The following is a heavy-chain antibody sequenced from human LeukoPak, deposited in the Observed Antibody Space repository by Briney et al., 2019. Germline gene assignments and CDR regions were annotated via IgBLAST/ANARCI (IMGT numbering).Heavy chain of an antibody. CDR1: GFTFSSYW. CDR3: ARDSVEWYIFDY. J-gene: IGHJ4*02. D-gene: IGHD3-3*01. Sequence: GGSLRLSCAASGFTFSSYWMHWVRPAPGKGPVWVARTNSDGSSTAYADSVKGRFTISKDNAKNTLYLLMNRLSAKDPAVYYCARDSVEWYIFDYWGQGTRVTVSS. V-gene: IGHV3-74*01. CDR2: TNSDGSST.